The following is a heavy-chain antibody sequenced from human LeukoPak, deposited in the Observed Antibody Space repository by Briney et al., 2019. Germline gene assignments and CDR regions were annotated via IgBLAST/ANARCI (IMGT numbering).Heavy chain of an antibody. V-gene: IGHV4-4*07. Sequence: SETLSLTCSVSGGSISSYWNWIRQPPGKGLEWIGRIHPSGSTNYNPSLKSRVTLSVDTSKNQFSLKLNSVTAADTAVYYCARGPPPDFDYWGRGTLVTVSS. J-gene: IGHJ4*02. CDR2: IHPSGST. CDR3: ARGPPPDFDY. CDR1: GGSISSY.